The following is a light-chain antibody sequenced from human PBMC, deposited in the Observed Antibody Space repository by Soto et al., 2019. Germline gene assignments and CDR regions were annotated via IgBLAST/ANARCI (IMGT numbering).Light chain of an antibody. J-gene: IGKJ1*01. Sequence: EIVLTQSPGTLSLSPGERATLSCRASQSVSSSFLAWYQQKPGQAPRLLIYGASNRATGIPDRFSGSGSGAEYTLTISSLQSEDFAVYYCQQYDKWPRTFGQGTKVDIK. V-gene: IGKV3-20*01. CDR2: GAS. CDR3: QQYDKWPRT. CDR1: QSVSSSF.